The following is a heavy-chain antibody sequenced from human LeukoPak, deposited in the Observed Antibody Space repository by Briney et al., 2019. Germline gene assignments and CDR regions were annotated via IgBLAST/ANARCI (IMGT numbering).Heavy chain of an antibody. V-gene: IGHV4-39*01. D-gene: IGHD2-21*01. CDR1: GGSISSSSYY. Sequence: KASETLSLTXTVSGGSISSSSYYWGWIRQPPGKGLEWIGSIYYSGSTYYNPSLKSRVTISVDTSKNQFSLKLSSVTAADTAVYYCARQGDDIVVVIASLDAFDIWGQGTMVTVSS. J-gene: IGHJ3*02. CDR2: IYYSGST. CDR3: ARQGDDIVVVIASLDAFDI.